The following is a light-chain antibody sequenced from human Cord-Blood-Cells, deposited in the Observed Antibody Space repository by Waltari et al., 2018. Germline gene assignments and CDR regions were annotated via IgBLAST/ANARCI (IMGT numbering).Light chain of an antibody. CDR1: SSDGAGYNY. CDR2: DVS. J-gene: IGLJ3*02. V-gene: IGLV2-14*01. Sequence: QSALIQPASVSGSPGQSITISCTGTSSDGAGYNYVSWYQQPPGKAPKLMIYDVSNRPSGVSNRFSGSKSGNTASLTISGLQAEDEADYYCSSYTSSSTWVFGGGTKLTVL. CDR3: SSYTSSSTWV.